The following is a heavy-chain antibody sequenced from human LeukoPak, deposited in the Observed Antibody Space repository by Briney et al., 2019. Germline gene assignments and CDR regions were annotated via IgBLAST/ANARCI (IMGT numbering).Heavy chain of an antibody. J-gene: IGHJ3*02. CDR1: GFTFSSYA. Sequence: PGGSLRLSCAASGFTFSSYAMSWVRQALGKGLEWVSAISGSGGSTYYADSVKGRFTISRDNSKNTLYLQMGSLRAEDMAVYYCARGIAAAAHGGAFDIWGQGTMVTVSS. CDR2: ISGSGGST. CDR3: ARGIAAAAHGGAFDI. D-gene: IGHD6-13*01. V-gene: IGHV3-23*01.